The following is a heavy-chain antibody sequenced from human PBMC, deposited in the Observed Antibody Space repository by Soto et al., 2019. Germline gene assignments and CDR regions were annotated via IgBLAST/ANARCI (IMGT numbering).Heavy chain of an antibody. D-gene: IGHD3-22*01. CDR1: CGSFSSDH. V-gene: IGHV4-59*01. CDR3: ASYYYDSSGYYSHDY. CDR2: NKKSGIT. Sequence: SETPSLTRNVFCGSFSSDHWGWVRQPPGKGLEGIGKNKKSGITNYKPPPKSRATISVDTSKKQFSLKLSSVTAADMALFYFASYYYDSSGYYSHDYWGQGTLVTVS. J-gene: IGHJ4*02.